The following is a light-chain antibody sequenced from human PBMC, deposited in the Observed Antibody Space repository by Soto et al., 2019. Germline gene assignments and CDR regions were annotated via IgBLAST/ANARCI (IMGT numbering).Light chain of an antibody. J-gene: IGKJ1*01. CDR1: QSISSSF. CDR3: QQYGSSGT. Sequence: PGERASLSCGASQSISSSFLAWYQQKPGQAPRLLIYGASSRATGIPARFSGSGSGTDFTLTISSLEPEDFAVYYCQQYGSSGTFGQGTKVDIK. CDR2: GAS. V-gene: IGKV3-20*01.